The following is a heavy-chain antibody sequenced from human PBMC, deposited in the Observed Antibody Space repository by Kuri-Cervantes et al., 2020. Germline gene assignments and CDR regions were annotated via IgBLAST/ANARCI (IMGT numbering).Heavy chain of an antibody. D-gene: IGHD2-2*03. Sequence: GESLKISCAASGFTFSSYGMHWVRQAPGKGLEWVAVIWYDGSNKYYADSVKGRFTISRDNSKNTLYLQMNSLRAEDTAVYYCAKVYLDHDFDPWGQGTLVTVSS. J-gene: IGHJ5*02. V-gene: IGHV3-30*02. CDR1: GFTFSSYG. CDR3: AKVYLDHDFDP. CDR2: IWYDGSNK.